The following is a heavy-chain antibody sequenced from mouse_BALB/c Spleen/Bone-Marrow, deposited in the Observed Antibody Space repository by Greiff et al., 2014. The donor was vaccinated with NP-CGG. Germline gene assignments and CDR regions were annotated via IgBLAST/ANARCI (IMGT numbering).Heavy chain of an antibody. V-gene: IGHV1-9*01. CDR1: GYTFSSYW. J-gene: IGHJ4*01. CDR3: ATRYDAMDY. CDR2: ILPGSGSN. Sequence: QVQLQQPGAELMKPGASVKISCKATGYTFSSYWIEWVKQRPGHGLEWIGEILPGSGSNDYNEKFKGKATFTANTSSNTAYIQLSSLTSEDSAVFYCATRYDAMDYWGKGASVTVSS.